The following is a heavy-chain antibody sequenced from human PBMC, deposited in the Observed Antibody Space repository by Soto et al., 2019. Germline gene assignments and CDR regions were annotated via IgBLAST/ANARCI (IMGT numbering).Heavy chain of an antibody. CDR2: IYWDDDK. CDR3: AHRGYYYDSSGYYSAAEYFQH. Sequence: QITLKESGPTLVKPTQTLTLTCTFSGFSLSTSGVGVGWIRQPPGKALEWLALIYWDDDKRYSPSLKSRLTITNDTSKTQVVLTMTNRDPVDTATYYCAHRGYYYDSSGYYSAAEYFQHWGQGTLVTVSS. CDR1: GFSLSTSGVG. J-gene: IGHJ1*01. V-gene: IGHV2-5*02. D-gene: IGHD3-22*01.